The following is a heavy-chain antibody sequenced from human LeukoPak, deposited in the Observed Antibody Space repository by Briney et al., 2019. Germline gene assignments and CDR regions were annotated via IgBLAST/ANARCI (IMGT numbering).Heavy chain of an antibody. D-gene: IGHD6-19*01. CDR2: IYYSGST. CDR1: GGSISSTDYY. Sequence: SETLSLTCTVSGGSISSTDYYWGWVRQTPGKGLEWIGSIYYSGSTYYNPSLKSRVTISVDTSKNQFSLKLSSVTAADTAVYYCARGSVAGSDYWGQGTLVTVSS. J-gene: IGHJ4*02. V-gene: IGHV4-39*07. CDR3: ARGSVAGSDY.